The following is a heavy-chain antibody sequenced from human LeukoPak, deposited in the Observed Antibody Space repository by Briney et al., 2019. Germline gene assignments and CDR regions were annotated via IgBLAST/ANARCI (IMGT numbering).Heavy chain of an antibody. D-gene: IGHD3-10*01. V-gene: IGHV1-18*01. CDR1: VYTFTRYG. J-gene: IGHJ4*02. CDR2: ISAYNGNT. CDR3: ARATMVQGVITPPFDY. Sequence: GASVKVSCKPSVYTFTRYGISWVRQAPGQGLEWMGWISAYNGNTNYAQKLQGRVTMTTDTSTSTAYMELRSLRSDDTAVYYCARATMVQGVITPPFDYWGQGTLVTVSS.